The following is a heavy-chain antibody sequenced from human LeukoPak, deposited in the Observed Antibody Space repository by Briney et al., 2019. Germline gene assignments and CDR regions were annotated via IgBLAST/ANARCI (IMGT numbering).Heavy chain of an antibody. Sequence: PGRSRRLSCAASGFTFNTDSMHWDRQPPGKGLEWVAVLSFDGDEKHYADSVKGRFTISRDNSENTLYLEMNSLRAEDTAVYYCAKDRFGTFSEWLFDYWGQGTLVTVSS. J-gene: IGHJ4*02. CDR2: LSFDGDEK. V-gene: IGHV3-30-3*01. CDR3: AKDRFGTFSEWLFDY. D-gene: IGHD3-3*02. CDR1: GFTFNTDS.